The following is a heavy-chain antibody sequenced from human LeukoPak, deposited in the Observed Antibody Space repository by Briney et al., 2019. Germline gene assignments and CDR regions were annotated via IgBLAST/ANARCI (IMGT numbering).Heavy chain of an antibody. CDR2: FSGRGGST. D-gene: IGHD3-16*02. V-gene: IGHV3-23*01. CDR1: GFTFSSYA. Sequence: PGGSLRLSCAASGFTFSSYAMSWVRQAPGKGLEWVSAFSGRGGSTYYADSVKGRFTISRDNSENTLYLQMNSLRAEDTAVYYCAKGGHYDYVWGTYRYIFDYWGQGTLVTVSS. J-gene: IGHJ4*02. CDR3: AKGGHYDYVWGTYRYIFDY.